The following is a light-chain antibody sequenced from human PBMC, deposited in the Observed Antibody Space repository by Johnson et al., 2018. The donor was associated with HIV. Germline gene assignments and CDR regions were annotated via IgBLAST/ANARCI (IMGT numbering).Light chain of an antibody. CDR3: DTWDSSLRGV. Sequence: QSVLTQPPSVSAAPGQKVTISCSGSSSNIGNNYVSWYQQLPGAAPTLLIFDNDNRPSGIPDRFSDHQSGMSAPLAIIALPTGDEAEYYYDTWDSSLRGVVGTGTKVTVL. CDR2: DND. CDR1: SSNIGNNY. V-gene: IGLV1-51*01. J-gene: IGLJ1*01.